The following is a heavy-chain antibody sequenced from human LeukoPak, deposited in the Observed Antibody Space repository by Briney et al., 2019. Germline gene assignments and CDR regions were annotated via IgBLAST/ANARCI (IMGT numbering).Heavy chain of an antibody. CDR1: GGSFSGYY. D-gene: IGHD5-24*01. CDR2: INHSGSP. V-gene: IGHV4-34*01. Sequence: PSETLSLTCAVYGGSFSGYYWSWIRQPPGKGLEWIGEINHSGSPNYNPSLKRRVTISVDTAKNQLSLQLRSVTAADTAVYYCASVEMAPITLGDAFYIWGQGTMVIVAS. CDR3: ASVEMAPITLGDAFYI. J-gene: IGHJ3*02.